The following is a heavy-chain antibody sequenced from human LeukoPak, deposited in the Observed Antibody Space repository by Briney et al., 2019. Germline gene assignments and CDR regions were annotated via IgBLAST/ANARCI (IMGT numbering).Heavy chain of an antibody. CDR1: GGSISSSSYY. Sequence: PSETLSLTCTVSGGSISSSSYYWGWIRQPPGKGLEWIGYIYYSGSTYYNPSLKSRVTISVDTSKNQFSLKLSSVTAADTAVYYCARGVVEAAAGHYYFDYWGQGTLVTVSS. J-gene: IGHJ4*02. D-gene: IGHD6-13*01. CDR3: ARGVVEAAAGHYYFDY. V-gene: IGHV4-39*07. CDR2: IYYSGST.